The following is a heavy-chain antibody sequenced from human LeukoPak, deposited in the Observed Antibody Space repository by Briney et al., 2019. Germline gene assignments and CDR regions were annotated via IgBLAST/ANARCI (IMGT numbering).Heavy chain of an antibody. CDR2: MNPNSGNT. CDR3: ARGFYYYGMDV. V-gene: IGHV1-8*01. Sequence: ASVTVSFKASGYTFTMYDINWVRQAPGQGLERMGWMNPNSGNTGYAQKFQGRVTMTRNTSISTAYMELSSLRSEDTAVYYCARGFYYYGMDVWGQGTTVTVSS. CDR1: GYTFTMYD. J-gene: IGHJ6*02.